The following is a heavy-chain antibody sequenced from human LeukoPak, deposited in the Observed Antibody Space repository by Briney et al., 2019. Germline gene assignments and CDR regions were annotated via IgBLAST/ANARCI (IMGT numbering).Heavy chain of an antibody. J-gene: IGHJ4*02. Sequence: NTSETLSLTCTVSGGSISSSSYYWGWIRQPPGKGLEWIGSIYYSGSTYYNPSLKSRVTISVDTSKNQFSLKLSSVTAADTAVYYCARGGSSWSHFVDYWAREPWSPSPQ. CDR2: IYYSGST. V-gene: IGHV4-39*01. CDR1: GGSISSSSYY. D-gene: IGHD6-13*01. CDR3: ARGGSSWSHFVDY.